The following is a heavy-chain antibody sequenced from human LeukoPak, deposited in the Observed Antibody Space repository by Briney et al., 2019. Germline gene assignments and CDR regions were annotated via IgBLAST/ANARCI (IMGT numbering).Heavy chain of an antibody. CDR2: ISSSGSTI. D-gene: IGHD3-10*01. CDR3: ARTMVRGVITPWYYGMDV. Sequence: GGSLRLSCAASGFTFSDYYMSWIRQAPGKGLEWVSYISSSGSTIYYADSVKGRFTISRDNAKNSLYLQMNSLRAEDTAVYYCARTMVRGVITPWYYGMDVWGQGTTVTVSS. CDR1: GFTFSDYY. V-gene: IGHV3-11*01. J-gene: IGHJ6*02.